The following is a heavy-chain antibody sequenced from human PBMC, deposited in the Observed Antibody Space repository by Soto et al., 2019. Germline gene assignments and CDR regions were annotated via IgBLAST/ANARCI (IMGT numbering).Heavy chain of an antibody. J-gene: IGHJ5*02. V-gene: IGHV4-4*02. CDR3: ALRTGYPDGGRQGFDP. Sequence: SETMCLTYAVSGGNIVSSNGWSWVSQTPGKGLEWIGEIYHSGSTNYNPSLKSRVTISVDKSKNQFSLKLSSVTAADTAVYYCALRTGYPDGGRQGFDPWGQGTLVTVSS. CDR1: GGNIVSSNG. D-gene: IGHD3-9*01. CDR2: IYHSGST.